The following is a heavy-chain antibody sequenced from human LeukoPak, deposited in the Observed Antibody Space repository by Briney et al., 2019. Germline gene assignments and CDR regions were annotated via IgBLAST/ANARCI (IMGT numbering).Heavy chain of an antibody. CDR2: ISSSSSYI. Sequence: PGGSLRLSCAASGFTFSSYSMNWVRQAPGKGLEWVSSISSSSSYIYYADSVKGRFTISRDNAKNSLYLQMNSLRAEDTAVYYCASFARDECSGGSCFFYDAFDIWGQGTMVTVSS. CDR1: GFTFSSYS. D-gene: IGHD2-15*01. V-gene: IGHV3-21*01. J-gene: IGHJ3*02. CDR3: ASFARDECSGGSCFFYDAFDI.